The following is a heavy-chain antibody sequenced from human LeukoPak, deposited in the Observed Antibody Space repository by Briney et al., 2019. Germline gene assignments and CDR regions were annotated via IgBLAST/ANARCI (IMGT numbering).Heavy chain of an antibody. CDR2: IYYSGST. CDR1: GGSISSYY. J-gene: IGHJ4*02. D-gene: IGHD3-22*01. V-gene: IGHV4-59*01. CDR3: ARGTYDSSGYYYGSPYYFDY. Sequence: SETLSLTCTVSGGSISSYYWSWIRQPPGKGLEWIGYIYYSGSTNYNPSLKSRFTILVDTSKNQFSLKLSSVTAADTAVYYCARGTYDSSGYYYGSPYYFDYWGQGTLVTVSS.